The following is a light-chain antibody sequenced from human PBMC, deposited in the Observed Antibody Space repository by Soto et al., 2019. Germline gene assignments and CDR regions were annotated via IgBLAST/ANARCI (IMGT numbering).Light chain of an antibody. Sequence: DTQMTQSPSSLSASVGDRVTITCQASRDITDYLNWYQQKPGKAPKLLIYDASNLETGVPSRFSRNGSVKDFRLTITSLQYEVIANFYCVQFVNVPRPVGGGTK. V-gene: IGKV1-33*01. CDR1: RDITDY. CDR3: VQFVNVPRP. J-gene: IGKJ4*01. CDR2: DAS.